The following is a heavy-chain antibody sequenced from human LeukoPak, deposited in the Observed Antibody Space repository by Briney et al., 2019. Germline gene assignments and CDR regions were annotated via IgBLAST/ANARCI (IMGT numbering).Heavy chain of an antibody. CDR3: AKDIMITFGGVIVIPRVVDY. CDR2: ISGSGGST. Sequence: QSGGSLRLSCAASGFTFSSYAMSWVRQAPGKGLDWVSAISGSGGSTYYADSVKGRFTISRDNSKNTLYLQMNSLRAEDTAVYYCAKDIMITFGGVIVIPRVVDYWGQGTLVTVSS. D-gene: IGHD3-16*02. CDR1: GFTFSSYA. V-gene: IGHV3-23*01. J-gene: IGHJ4*02.